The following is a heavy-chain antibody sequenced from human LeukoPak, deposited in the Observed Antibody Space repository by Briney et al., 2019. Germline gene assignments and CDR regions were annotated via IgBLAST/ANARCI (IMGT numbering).Heavy chain of an antibody. CDR3: ARVSCNWNDCDYYYYGMDV. D-gene: IGHD1-1*01. CDR1: GGSISSCY. Sequence: SETLSLTSTVSGGSISSCYWSWIRQPAGKGLEWIGRIYTSGSTNYNPSLKSRVTMSVDTSKNQFSLKLSSVTAADTAVYYCARVSCNWNDCDYYYYGMDVWGQGTTVTVSS. J-gene: IGHJ6*02. V-gene: IGHV4-4*07. CDR2: IYTSGST.